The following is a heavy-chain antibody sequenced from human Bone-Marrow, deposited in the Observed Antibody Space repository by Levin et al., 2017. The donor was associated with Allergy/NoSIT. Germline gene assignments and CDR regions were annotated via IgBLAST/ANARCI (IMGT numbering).Heavy chain of an antibody. CDR2: IYYSGNT. CDR3: ARVPLPPGDFFDY. V-gene: IGHV4-59*01. D-gene: IGHD3-10*01. Sequence: SETLSLTCTVSGRSINSFYWSWIRQSPEKGLEWIGYIYYSGNTNYNPSLKARVKISVDRSKNQFSLKLDSATAADRGIYYCARVPLPPGDFFDYWGQGALVSVSS. J-gene: IGHJ4*02. CDR1: GRSINSFY.